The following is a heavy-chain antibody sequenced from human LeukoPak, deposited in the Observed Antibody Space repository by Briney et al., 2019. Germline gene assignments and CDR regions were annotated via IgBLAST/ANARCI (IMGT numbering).Heavy chain of an antibody. CDR1: GFTFSSYW. CDR2: IKQDGSEK. Sequence: GGSLRLSCAASGFTFSSYWMSWARQAPGKGLEWVANIKQDGSEKYYVDSVKGRFTISRDNAKNSLYLQMNSLRAEDTAVYFCAKDTRRGSGMKDGFEFWGHGTMVTVSP. V-gene: IGHV3-7*03. J-gene: IGHJ3*01. CDR3: AKDTRRGSGMKDGFEF. D-gene: IGHD3-10*01.